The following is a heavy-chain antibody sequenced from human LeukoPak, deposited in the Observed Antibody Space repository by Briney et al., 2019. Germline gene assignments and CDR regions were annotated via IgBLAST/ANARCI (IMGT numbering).Heavy chain of an antibody. Sequence: PGRSLRLSCAASGFTLSNYAMHWVRQPPGKGLEWLAVITFDGTNTYYADSVKGRLTISRDTSNSALHLQMDSLRVEDTALYYCARDRGGYYDYWGQGTLVSVS. CDR2: ITFDGTNT. V-gene: IGHV3-30-3*01. CDR3: ARDRGGYYDY. J-gene: IGHJ4*02. CDR1: GFTLSNYA. D-gene: IGHD2-2*03.